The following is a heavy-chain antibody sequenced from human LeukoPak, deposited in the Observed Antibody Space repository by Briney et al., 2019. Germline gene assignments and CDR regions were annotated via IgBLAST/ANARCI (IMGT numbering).Heavy chain of an antibody. CDR2: IYPGDSET. Sequence: GESLKISCKGSGFNFLNYWIGWVRRKPGKGLEWMGVIYPGDSETTYSPSFQGQVTMSADKSISTAYLQLSSLKASDTAMYYCARRNQLRDWYFDIWGRGTLVTVSS. J-gene: IGHJ2*01. CDR3: ARRNQLRDWYFDI. D-gene: IGHD2-2*01. CDR1: GFNFLNYW. V-gene: IGHV5-51*01.